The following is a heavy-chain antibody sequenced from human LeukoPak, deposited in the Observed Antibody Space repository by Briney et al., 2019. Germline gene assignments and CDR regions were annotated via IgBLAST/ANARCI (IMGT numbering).Heavy chain of an antibody. J-gene: IGHJ4*02. CDR3: ARATYYYDSSGYWHFDY. V-gene: IGHV1-69*13. D-gene: IGHD3-22*01. Sequence: ASVTVSFKSSGGTCSSYAISWVRQAPGQGLEWMGGIIPIFGTANYAQKFQGRVTITADESTSTAYMELSSLRSEDTAVYYCARATYYYDSSGYWHFDYWGQGTLVTVSS. CDR2: IIPIFGTA. CDR1: GGTCSSYA.